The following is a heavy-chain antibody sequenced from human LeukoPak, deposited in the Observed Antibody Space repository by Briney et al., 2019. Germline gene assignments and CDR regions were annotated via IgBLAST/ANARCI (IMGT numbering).Heavy chain of an antibody. Sequence: SETLSLTCTVSGGSISSSGFYWAWTRQPPGKGPEWFGSIFYSGSTYYNPSLKSRVTMSVDTSKNQFSMQLISVTAADTAVYYCARTYGDYPFYFGYWGQGLLVTVSS. D-gene: IGHD4-17*01. CDR1: GGSISSSGFY. V-gene: IGHV4-39*07. CDR3: ARTYGDYPFYFGY. CDR2: IFYSGST. J-gene: IGHJ4*02.